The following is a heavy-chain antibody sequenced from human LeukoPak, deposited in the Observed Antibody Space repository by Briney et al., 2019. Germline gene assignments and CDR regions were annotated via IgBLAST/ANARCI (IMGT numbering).Heavy chain of an antibody. CDR2: INHSGYT. Sequence: SETLSLTCAVAGVSFDDYYWSWVRQTPGKGLEWLGEINHSGYTNDSPSLKSRVTLSIDTSRKQFSLNLKSVTVADAGIYYCTRMTTGHDYWGQGTLVTVSS. CDR1: GVSFDDYY. D-gene: IGHD4-17*01. CDR3: TRMTTGHDY. J-gene: IGHJ4*02. V-gene: IGHV4-34*01.